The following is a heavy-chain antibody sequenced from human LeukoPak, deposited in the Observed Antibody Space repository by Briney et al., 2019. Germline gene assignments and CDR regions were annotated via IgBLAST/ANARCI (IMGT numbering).Heavy chain of an antibody. CDR3: AKLIDYDFDY. J-gene: IGHJ4*02. Sequence: GGSLRLSCAASGFTFSSYSMNWVRQAPGRGLEWVSSISSSSSYIYYADSVKGRFTISRDNSKNTLYLQMNSLRAEDTAVYYCAKLIDYDFDYWGQGTLVTVSS. D-gene: IGHD4-17*01. V-gene: IGHV3-21*04. CDR1: GFTFSSYS. CDR2: ISSSSSYI.